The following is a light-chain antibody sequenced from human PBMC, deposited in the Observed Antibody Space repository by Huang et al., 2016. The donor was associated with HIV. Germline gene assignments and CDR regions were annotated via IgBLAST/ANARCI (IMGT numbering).Light chain of an antibody. J-gene: IGKJ2*01. V-gene: IGKV3-15*01. CDR3: QQYNNWPYT. CDR1: QSVGSK. CDR2: GAS. Sequence: DTVMTQTPATLSVSPGARATLSCRASQSVGSKLAWFQQNPGQAPRLLIHGASTRATVIPARFSGSGSGTEFTLTISSLQSEDFAVYYCQQYNNWPYTFGQGTKLEIK.